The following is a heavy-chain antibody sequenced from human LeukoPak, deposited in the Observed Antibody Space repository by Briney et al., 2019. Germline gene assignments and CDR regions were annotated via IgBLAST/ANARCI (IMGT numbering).Heavy chain of an antibody. J-gene: IGHJ4*02. Sequence: SSETLSLTCTVSGGPISSGSYYWSCIRQPAGKGRESIGRIYTSGSTNYNPSLKSRVTISVDTSKNQFSLKLSSVTAADTAVYYCAREGPAYCTLDYWGQGTLVTVSS. D-gene: IGHD2-8*01. CDR3: AREGPAYCTLDY. CDR2: IYTSGST. V-gene: IGHV4-61*02. CDR1: GGPISSGSYY.